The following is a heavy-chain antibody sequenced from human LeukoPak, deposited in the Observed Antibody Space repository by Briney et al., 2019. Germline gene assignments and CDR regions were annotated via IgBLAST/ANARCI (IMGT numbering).Heavy chain of an antibody. V-gene: IGHV5-51*01. J-gene: IGHJ4*02. CDR2: IYPGDSDT. CDR1: GYSFNSYW. D-gene: IGHD6-13*01. Sequence: GESLKISCKGSGYSFNSYWIGWVRQMPGKGLEWMGIIYPGDSDTRYSPSLQGQVTTSVDKSISTAYLQWSSLRASDSAMYYCARPLQVGFSSSLRYWGQGTLVTVSS. CDR3: ARPLQVGFSSSLRY.